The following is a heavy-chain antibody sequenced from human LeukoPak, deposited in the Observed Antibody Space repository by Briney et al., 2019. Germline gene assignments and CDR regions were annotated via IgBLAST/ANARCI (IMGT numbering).Heavy chain of an antibody. V-gene: IGHV3-30*18. Sequence: PGGSLRLSCAASGFTFSSYGMHWVRQAPGKGLEWVAVISYDGSNKYYADSVKGRFTISRDNSKNTLYLQMNSLRAEDTAVYYCAKDRDYDFWSGYSVNYYGMDVWGQGTTVTVSS. CDR3: AKDRDYDFWSGYSVNYYGMDV. CDR2: ISYDGSNK. D-gene: IGHD3-3*01. CDR1: GFTFSSYG. J-gene: IGHJ6*02.